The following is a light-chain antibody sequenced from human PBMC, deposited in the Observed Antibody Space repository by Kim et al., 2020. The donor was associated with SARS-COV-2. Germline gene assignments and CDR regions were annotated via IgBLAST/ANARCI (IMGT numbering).Light chain of an antibody. CDR2: DVN. Sequence: QSALTQPASVSGSPGQSITISCTGTSSDIGGYDYVSWYQQHPGKAPKLLLYDVNKWPSGTSYRFSGSKSGNTASLTISGLQAEDEADYYCSSYTSSRNSYVFGTGTKVTVL. J-gene: IGLJ1*01. V-gene: IGLV2-14*01. CDR1: SSDIGGYDY. CDR3: SSYTSSRNSYV.